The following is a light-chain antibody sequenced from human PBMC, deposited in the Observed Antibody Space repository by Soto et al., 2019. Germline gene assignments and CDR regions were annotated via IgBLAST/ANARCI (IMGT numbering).Light chain of an antibody. CDR1: QSVSSGY. V-gene: IGKV3-20*01. J-gene: IGKJ1*01. CDR2: GAF. CDR3: QQYGSPWT. Sequence: EVVLTQSPATLSLSPGERATLSCRASQSVSSGYLAWYQQEPGQAPRLLIYGAFSRATGIPDRFSGSGSGTDFTLTISRLEPEDFAVYYCQQYGSPWTFGQGTKVDIK.